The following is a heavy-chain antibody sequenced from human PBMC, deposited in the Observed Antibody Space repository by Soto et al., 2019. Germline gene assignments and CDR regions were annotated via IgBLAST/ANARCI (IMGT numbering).Heavy chain of an antibody. D-gene: IGHD3-10*01. J-gene: IGHJ4*02. CDR1: GGSISSGGYY. Sequence: QVQLQESGPGLVKPSQTLSLTCTVSGGSISSGGYYWSWIRQHPGKGLEWIGYIYYSGSTYYNPSRKSRVTISVDTSKNQFSLKLSSVTAADTAVYYCARAEALPRITMVRGVIIVFDYWGQGTLVTVSS. CDR2: IYYSGST. CDR3: ARAEALPRITMVRGVIIVFDY. V-gene: IGHV4-31*03.